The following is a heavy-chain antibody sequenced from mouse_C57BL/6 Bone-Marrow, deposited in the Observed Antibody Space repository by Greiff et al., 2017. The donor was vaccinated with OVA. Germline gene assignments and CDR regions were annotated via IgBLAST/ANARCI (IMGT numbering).Heavy chain of an antibody. CDR1: GYTFTSYW. CDR3: AREGSPYGSSSAWFAY. D-gene: IGHD1-1*01. V-gene: IGHV1-50*01. CDR2: IDPSDSYT. J-gene: IGHJ3*01. Sequence: QVQLQQPGAELVKPGASVKLSCKASGYTFTSYWMQWVKQRPGQGLEWIGEIDPSDSYTNYHPKFKGKATLTVDTSSSTAYMQLSSLTSEDSAVYYCAREGSPYGSSSAWFAYWGQGTLVTVSA.